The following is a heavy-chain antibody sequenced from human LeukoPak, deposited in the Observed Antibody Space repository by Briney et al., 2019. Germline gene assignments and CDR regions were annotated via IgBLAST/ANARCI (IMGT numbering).Heavy chain of an antibody. CDR2: INPNSGGT. D-gene: IGHD2-15*01. V-gene: IGHV1-2*02. CDR1: GYTFTGYY. Sequence: ASVKVSCKASGYTFTGYYMHWVRQAPGQGLEWMGWINPNSGGTNYAQKFQGRVTMTRDQSISTAYMELSRLRSDDTAMYYCARWRYCSGGSCYRGLGWFDPWGQGTLVTVSS. J-gene: IGHJ5*02. CDR3: ARWRYCSGGSCYRGLGWFDP.